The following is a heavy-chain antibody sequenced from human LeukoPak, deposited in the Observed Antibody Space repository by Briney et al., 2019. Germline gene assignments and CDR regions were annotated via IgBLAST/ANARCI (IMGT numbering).Heavy chain of an antibody. V-gene: IGHV3-33*01. CDR3: ARDRTYGSSPIDY. CDR2: IWYDGSNK. J-gene: IGHJ4*02. D-gene: IGHD6-13*01. CDR1: GFTFSSYG. Sequence: QPGGSLRLSCAASGFTFSSYGMPWVRQAPGKGLEWVAVIWYDGSNKYYADSVKGRFTISRDNSKNTLYLQMNSLRAEDTAVYYCARDRTYGSSPIDYWGQGTLVTVSS.